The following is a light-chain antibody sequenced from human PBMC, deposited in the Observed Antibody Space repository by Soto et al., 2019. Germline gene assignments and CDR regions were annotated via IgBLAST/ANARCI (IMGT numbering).Light chain of an antibody. V-gene: IGKV3-15*01. CDR3: HQYHMWPSWT. CDR2: GAS. J-gene: IGKJ1*01. Sequence: DIVMTQSPATLSVSPGETASLSCRARREVKTNVVWYQHKAGQSPRVLFYGASIRATGVPDRFSGSGSGTEFVLTISGLQADDLAVYYCHQYHMWPSWTFGQGTKVEMK. CDR1: REVKTN.